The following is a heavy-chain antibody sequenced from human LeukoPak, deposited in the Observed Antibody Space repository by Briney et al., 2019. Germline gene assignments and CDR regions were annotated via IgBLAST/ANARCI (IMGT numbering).Heavy chain of an antibody. CDR3: ARFSNDHGVKFDY. CDR1: GGSISSGGYY. V-gene: IGHV4-31*03. Sequence: SETLSLTCTVSGGSISSGGYYWSWVRQHPEKGLEWIGYIYYSGTAYYNPSLKSRVTMSVDTSKNQFFLKLDSVTAADTAVYYCARFSNDHGVKFDYWGQGTLVTVSS. CDR2: IYYSGTA. J-gene: IGHJ4*02. D-gene: IGHD4-17*01.